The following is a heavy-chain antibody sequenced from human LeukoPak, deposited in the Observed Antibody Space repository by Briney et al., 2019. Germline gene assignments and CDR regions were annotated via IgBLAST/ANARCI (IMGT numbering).Heavy chain of an antibody. V-gene: IGHV4-59*12. CDR2: IYYSGST. J-gene: IGHJ5*02. D-gene: IGHD3-10*01. CDR1: GGSISPYY. CDR3: ARRVTYYYGSGSYSFSYNWFDP. Sequence: KASETLSLTCTVSGGSISPYYWSWIRQPPGKGLEWIGYIYYSGSTNYNPSLKSRVTISVDTSKNQFSLKLSSVTAADTAVYYCARRVTYYYGSGSYSFSYNWFDPWGQGTLVTVSS.